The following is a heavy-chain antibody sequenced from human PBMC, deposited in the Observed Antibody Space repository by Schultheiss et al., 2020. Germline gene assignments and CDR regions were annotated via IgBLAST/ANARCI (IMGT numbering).Heavy chain of an antibody. CDR3: ARGSGDYGGDFDY. V-gene: IGHV3-48*04. CDR2: ISSSGSTI. CDR1: GFTFSSYA. J-gene: IGHJ4*02. Sequence: GESLKISCAASGFTFSSYAMSWVRQAPGKGLEWVSYISSSGSTIYYADSVKGRFTISRDNAKNSLYLQMNSLRAEDTAVYYCARGSGDYGGDFDYWGQGTLVTVSS. D-gene: IGHD4-17*01.